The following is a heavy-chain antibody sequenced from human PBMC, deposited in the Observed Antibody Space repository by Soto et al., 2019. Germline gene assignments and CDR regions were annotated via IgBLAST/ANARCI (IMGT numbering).Heavy chain of an antibody. CDR3: ATSASYDFWSGYFGY. V-gene: IGHV4-59*01. CDR1: GGSISSYY. J-gene: IGHJ4*02. Sequence: PSETLSLTCTVSGGSISSYYWSWIRQPPGKGLEWIGYIYYSGSTNYNPSLKSRVTISVDTSKNQFSLKLSSVTAADTAVYYCATSASYDFWSGYFGYWGQGTLVTVSS. D-gene: IGHD3-3*01. CDR2: IYYSGST.